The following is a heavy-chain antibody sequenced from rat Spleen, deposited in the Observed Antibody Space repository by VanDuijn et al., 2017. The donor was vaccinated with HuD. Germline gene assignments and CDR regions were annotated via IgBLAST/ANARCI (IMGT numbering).Heavy chain of an antibody. Sequence: QVQLKESGPGLVQPSQTLSLTCTVSGFSLTSYHVHWVRQPPGKGLEWMGVMWRDGDTSSNPALKSRLSISSDTAKSQFFLKMSSLQTEDTATYYCARETYIGTTNWFAYWGQGTLVTVSS. CDR1: GFSLTSYH. J-gene: IGHJ3*01. CDR3: ARETYIGTTNWFAY. CDR2: MWRDGDT. V-gene: IGHV2-32*01. D-gene: IGHD1-5*01.